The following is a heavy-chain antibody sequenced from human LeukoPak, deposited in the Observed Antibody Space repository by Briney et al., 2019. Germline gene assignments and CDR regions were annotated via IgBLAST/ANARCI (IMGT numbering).Heavy chain of an antibody. Sequence: GGSLRLSCAASGFTFSSYWMSWVRQAPGKGLEWVANIKQDGSVKYYVDSVKGRFTISRDNAKNSLYLQMNSLRAEDTAVYYCASTQLYSSSSGDYWGQGTLVTVSS. D-gene: IGHD6-6*01. CDR1: GFTFSSYW. J-gene: IGHJ4*02. CDR3: ASTQLYSSSSGDY. V-gene: IGHV3-7*01. CDR2: IKQDGSVK.